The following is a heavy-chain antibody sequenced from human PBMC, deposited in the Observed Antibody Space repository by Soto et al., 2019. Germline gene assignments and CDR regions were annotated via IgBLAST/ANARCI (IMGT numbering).Heavy chain of an antibody. CDR1: GYTLSTYG. V-gene: IGHV1-18*01. J-gene: IGHJ4*02. CDR2: ISTYTGNT. D-gene: IGHD6-19*01. Sequence: QAQLVQSGAEVKKPGASVKVSCKASGYTLSTYGIIWVRQAPGQGLEWMGWISTYTGNTNYAQMFQGRVTMTTDTSTSTAYMELRSLRSDDTAVYYCARVTGSGWYFDYWGQGTLVTVSS. CDR3: ARVTGSGWYFDY.